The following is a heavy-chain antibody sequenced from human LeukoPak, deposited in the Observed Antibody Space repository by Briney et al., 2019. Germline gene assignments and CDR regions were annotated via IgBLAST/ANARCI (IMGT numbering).Heavy chain of an antibody. D-gene: IGHD6-25*01. CDR1: GFTFSSYG. V-gene: IGHV3-30*02. CDR3: ARDGDAATQYFQH. Sequence: PGGSLRLSCAASGFTFSSYGMHWVRQAPGKGLEWVAFIRYDGSNKYYADSVKGRFTISRDNSKNTLYLQMNSLRAEDTAVYYCARDGDAATQYFQHWGQGTLVTVSS. J-gene: IGHJ1*01. CDR2: IRYDGSNK.